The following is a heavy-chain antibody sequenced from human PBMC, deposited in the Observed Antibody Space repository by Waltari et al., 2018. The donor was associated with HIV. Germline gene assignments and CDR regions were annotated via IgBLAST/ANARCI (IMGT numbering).Heavy chain of an antibody. D-gene: IGHD3-10*01. CDR3: ARGGFYGSGSKVN. V-gene: IGHV3-7*04. J-gene: IGHJ4*02. CDR2: KKQDGSEN. CDR1: GLTFSSYW. Sequence: EVQLVESGGGLVQPGGSLRLSCAASGLTFSSYWMSWVRTAPGEVLEWDAKKKQDGSENYFVCAVNGRFTIPRDNAENSLYLQMNSLRAEDTAVYYCARGGFYGSGSKVNGGQGTLVTVSS.